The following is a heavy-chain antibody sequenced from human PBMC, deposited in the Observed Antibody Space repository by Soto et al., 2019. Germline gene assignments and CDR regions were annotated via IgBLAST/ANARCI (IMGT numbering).Heavy chain of an antibody. CDR1: GFTFSSYA. CDR2: IGTAGDT. D-gene: IGHD5-12*01. Sequence: GGSLRLSCSASGFTFSSYAMHWVRQAPGKGLEWVSAIGTAGDTYYPDSVKGRFTISRENAKNSLYLQMNSLRAGDTAVYYCARVLRGYSGFEDYYDYWGQGALVTVSS. CDR3: ARVLRGYSGFEDYYDY. J-gene: IGHJ4*02. V-gene: IGHV3-13*04.